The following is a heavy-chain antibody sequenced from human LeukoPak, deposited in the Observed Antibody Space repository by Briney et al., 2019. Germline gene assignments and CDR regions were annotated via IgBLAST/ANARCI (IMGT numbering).Heavy chain of an antibody. Sequence: SETLSLTCTVSGGSISSGSYYWSWIRQPAGRGLEWIGRIYTSGSTNYNPSLKSRVTISVDTSKNQFSLKLSSVTAADTAVYHCARGVVGATGYFDYWGQGTLVTVSS. J-gene: IGHJ4*02. CDR3: ARGVVGATGYFDY. CDR2: IYTSGST. D-gene: IGHD1-26*01. V-gene: IGHV4-61*02. CDR1: GGSISSGSYY.